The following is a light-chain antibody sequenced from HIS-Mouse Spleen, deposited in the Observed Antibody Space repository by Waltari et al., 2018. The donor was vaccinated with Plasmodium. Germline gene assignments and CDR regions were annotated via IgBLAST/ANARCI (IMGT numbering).Light chain of an antibody. CDR3: QSADSSGTYRV. Sequence: SYELTQPPSVSVSPGQTARITCSGDALPKQYAYWYQQKPGQAPVLGIYKDSERPSGIPERFSGSSSGKTVTLNISGVQAEDEADYYCQSADSSGTYRVFGGGTKLTVL. CDR1: ALPKQY. CDR2: KDS. V-gene: IGLV3-25*03. J-gene: IGLJ2*01.